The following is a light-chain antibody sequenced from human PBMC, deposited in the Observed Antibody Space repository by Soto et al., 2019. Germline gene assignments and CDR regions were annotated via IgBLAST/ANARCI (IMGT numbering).Light chain of an antibody. J-gene: IGKJ1*01. V-gene: IGKV1-5*01. CDR3: QQYHTYTRT. CDR1: QIITTW. Sequence: DIQMTHSPSTLSATVGDRVSITFRASQIITTWLAWYQQKPGKAPKLLIYDASTLKRGVPSRFSGSGSGTEFTLTISSLQPDDFATYYCQQYHTYTRTFGQGTKVDIK. CDR2: DAS.